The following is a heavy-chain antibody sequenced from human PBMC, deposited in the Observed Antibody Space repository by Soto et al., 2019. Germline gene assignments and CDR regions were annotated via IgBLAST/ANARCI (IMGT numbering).Heavy chain of an antibody. CDR3: ARDRVVVTSTQDYDYAMDV. Sequence: QPGGSLRLSCAASGFTFSDHGMHWVRQAPGKGLEWVAVVWFDGSNKDYADSVKGRFTISRDNSKNRLRLQMNNLRAEDTAVYYCARDRVVVTSTQDYDYAMDVWGQGTTVTVSS. CDR1: GFTFSDHG. J-gene: IGHJ6*02. D-gene: IGHD2-21*02. V-gene: IGHV3-33*01. CDR2: VWFDGSNK.